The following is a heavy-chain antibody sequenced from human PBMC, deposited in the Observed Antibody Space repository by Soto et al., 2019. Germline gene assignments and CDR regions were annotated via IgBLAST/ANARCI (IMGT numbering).Heavy chain of an antibody. CDR3: ARDQIVSDWNYYYYGMDV. Sequence: QVQLVQSGAEVKKPGSSVKVSCKASGGTFSSYAISWVRQAPGQGLEWMGGIIPIFGTANYAQKFQGRVTMTADESTSTAYMELSSLRSEDTAVYYCARDQIVSDWNYYYYGMDVWGQGTTVTVSS. CDR2: IIPIFGTA. V-gene: IGHV1-69*01. CDR1: GGTFSSYA. D-gene: IGHD1-1*01. J-gene: IGHJ6*02.